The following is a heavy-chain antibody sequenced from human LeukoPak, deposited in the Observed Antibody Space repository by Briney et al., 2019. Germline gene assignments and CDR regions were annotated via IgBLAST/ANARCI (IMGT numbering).Heavy chain of an antibody. CDR2: IWYDGSNK. V-gene: IGHV3-33*06. CDR1: GFTFSSYG. CDR3: ANGGNDYGDYSLDY. Sequence: QPGRSLRLSCAASGFTFSSYGMHWVRQAPGKGLEWVAVIWYDGSNKYYADSVKGRFTISRDNSKNTLYLQMNSLRAEDTAVYYCANGGNDYGDYSLDYWGQGTLVTVPS. J-gene: IGHJ4*02. D-gene: IGHD4-17*01.